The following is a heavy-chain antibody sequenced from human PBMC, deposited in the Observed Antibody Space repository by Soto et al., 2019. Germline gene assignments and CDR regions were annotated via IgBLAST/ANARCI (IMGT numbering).Heavy chain of an antibody. V-gene: IGHV1-69*02. CDR1: GGTFSSYT. Sequence: SVKVSCKASGGTFSSYTISWVRQAPGQGLEWMGRIIPILGIANYAQKFQGRVTITADKSTSTAYMELSSLRSEDTAVYYCARGVGSGSYYNQYNWFDPWGRGTLVTVSS. J-gene: IGHJ5*02. D-gene: IGHD3-10*01. CDR3: ARGVGSGSYYNQYNWFDP. CDR2: IIPILGIA.